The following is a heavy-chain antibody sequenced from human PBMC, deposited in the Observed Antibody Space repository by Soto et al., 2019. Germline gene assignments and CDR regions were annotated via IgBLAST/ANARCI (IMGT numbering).Heavy chain of an antibody. Sequence: SGGSLRLSCAASGFTFSNYWMQWVRQAPGKGLVWVSRISDNGRSTHYADSVKGRFTISRDNAKNTMYLQMNSLRAEDTAVYYCARQAAGGLDPWGQGALVTVSS. J-gene: IGHJ5*02. CDR3: ARQAAGGLDP. V-gene: IGHV3-74*01. CDR2: ISDNGRST. D-gene: IGHD1-26*01. CDR1: GFTFSNYW.